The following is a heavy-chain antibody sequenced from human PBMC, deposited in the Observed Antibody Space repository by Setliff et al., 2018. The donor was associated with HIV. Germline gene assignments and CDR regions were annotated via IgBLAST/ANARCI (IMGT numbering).Heavy chain of an antibody. CDR3: ARGGYSISWYTYYGMDV. CDR1: GGASSGGGYS. CDR2: IFHSGST. V-gene: IGHV4-30-2*01. Sequence: SETLSLTCAVCGGASSGGGYSWSWIRQRPGKGLEWIGYIFHSGSTYYNPSLKSRVTISVDTSKNQFSLKLSSVTAADTAVYYCARGGYSISWYTYYGMDVWGQGTTVTVSS. D-gene: IGHD6-13*01. J-gene: IGHJ6*02.